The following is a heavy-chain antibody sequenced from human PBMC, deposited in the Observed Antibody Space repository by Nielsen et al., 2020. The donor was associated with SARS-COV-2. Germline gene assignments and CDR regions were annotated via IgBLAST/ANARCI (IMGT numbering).Heavy chain of an antibody. D-gene: IGHD3-22*01. V-gene: IGHV4-39*01. J-gene: IGHJ4*02. CDR1: GGSISSSGYY. CDR2: IYYSGST. CDR3: ATYTLTYYYDSSGSPQVDYFDY. Sequence: SETLSLTCTVSGGSISSSGYYWGWIRQPPGKGLEWIGSIYYSGSTYYNPSLKSRVTISVDTSKNQFSLKLSSVTAADTAVYYCATYTLTYYYDSSGSPQVDYFDYWGQGTLVTVSS.